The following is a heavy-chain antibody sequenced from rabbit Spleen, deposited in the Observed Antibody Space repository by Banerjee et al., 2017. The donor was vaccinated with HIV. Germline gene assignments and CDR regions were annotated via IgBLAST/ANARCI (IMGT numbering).Heavy chain of an antibody. V-gene: IGHV1S45*01. Sequence: QEQLVESGGGLVQPGGSLKLSCKASGFSFSNDWICWVRQAPGKGLEWIACIYAGGSGSTFYASWAKGRFTISETSSTTVTLQMTSLTAADTATYFCARGYNLWGPGTLVTVS. J-gene: IGHJ4*01. CDR3: ARGYNL. CDR2: IYAGGSGST. CDR1: GFSFSNDW.